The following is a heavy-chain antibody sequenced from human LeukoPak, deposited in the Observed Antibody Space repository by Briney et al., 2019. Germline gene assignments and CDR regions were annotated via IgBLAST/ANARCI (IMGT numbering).Heavy chain of an antibody. CDR3: ARVTRSTIVVVITTYYYYGMDV. J-gene: IGHJ6*02. D-gene: IGHD3-22*01. CDR1: GFTFSSYS. V-gene: IGHV3-21*01. Sequence: KPGGSLRLSCAASGFTFSSYSMNWVRQAPGKGLEWVSSISSSSSYIYYADSVKGRFTISRDNAKNSLYLQMNSLRAEDTAVYYCARVTRSTIVVVITTYYYYGMDVWGQGTTVTVSS. CDR2: ISSSSSYI.